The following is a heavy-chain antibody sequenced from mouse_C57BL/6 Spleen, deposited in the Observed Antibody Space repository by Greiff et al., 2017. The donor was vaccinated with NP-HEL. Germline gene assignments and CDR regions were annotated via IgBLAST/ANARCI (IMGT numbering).Heavy chain of an antibody. CDR2: IDPANGNT. CDR1: GFNIKNTY. V-gene: IGHV14-3*01. J-gene: IGHJ4*01. CDR3: AAHYDGGYYAMDY. Sequence: SVAELVRPGASVKLSCTASGFNIKNTYMHWVKQRPEQGLEWIGRIDPANGNTKYAPKFQGKATITADTSSNTAYLQLSSLTSEDTAIYYCAAHYDGGYYAMDYWGQGTSVTVSS. D-gene: IGHD1-2*01.